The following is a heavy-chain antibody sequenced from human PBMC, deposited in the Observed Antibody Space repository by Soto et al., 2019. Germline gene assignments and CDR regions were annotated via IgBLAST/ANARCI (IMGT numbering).Heavy chain of an antibody. CDR2: IYYSGST. CDR1: RGSISSGDYY. V-gene: IGHV4-30-4*01. J-gene: IGHJ4*02. CDR3: ARGRLRFDY. Sequence: QVQLQESGPGLVKPSQTLSLTCTVSRGSISSGDYYWRWIRQPPGKGLEWIWYIYYSGSTYYNPSLNSRVTSSVDTSKNQFSLKLSSVTAADTAVYSCARGRLRFDYWCQGTLVTVSS. D-gene: IGHD4-17*01.